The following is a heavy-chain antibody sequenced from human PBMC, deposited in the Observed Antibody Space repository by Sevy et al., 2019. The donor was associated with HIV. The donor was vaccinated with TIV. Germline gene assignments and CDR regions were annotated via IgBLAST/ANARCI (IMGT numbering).Heavy chain of an antibody. V-gene: IGHV1-2*02. CDR3: ARLRYSDPSGQYYGGGADYFDY. D-gene: IGHD3-22*01. CDR2: INPNTGDT. Sequence: ASVKVSCSTSGYTFSVHYIYWVRQAAGQGLEWMGWINPNTGDTNFSPKFQGRVTMTRDASINKAYMELSRLTSADTAVYFCARLRYSDPSGQYYGGGADYFDYWGQGTLVTVSS. CDR1: GYTFSVHY. J-gene: IGHJ4*02.